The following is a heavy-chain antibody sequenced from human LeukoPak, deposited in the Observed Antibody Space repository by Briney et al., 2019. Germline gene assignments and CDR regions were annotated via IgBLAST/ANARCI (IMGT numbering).Heavy chain of an antibody. CDR2: IWRDGTNK. CDR1: GFAFSSYG. CDR3: YYFDY. J-gene: IGHJ4*02. Sequence: PGRSLRLSCAATGFAFSSYGMHWVRQAPGKGLEWVALIWRDGTNKYYADSVTGRFTISRDNSKNTLYLQMDTLRAEDTAVYYEYYFDYWGQGALVTVSS. V-gene: IGHV3-33*01.